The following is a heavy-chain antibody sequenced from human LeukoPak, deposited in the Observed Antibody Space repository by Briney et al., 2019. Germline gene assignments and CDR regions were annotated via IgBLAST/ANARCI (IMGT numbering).Heavy chain of an antibody. CDR3: ARLKFYDSTGYSPGHYMDV. D-gene: IGHD3-22*01. V-gene: IGHV4-4*07. CDR2: LYPSVSP. Sequence: SESLSLTCTVSAGPIYSYYWSWIRQPAGKGLEWIGRLYPSVSPNYNPSLKSRVTMSVDTSKNQFALNLRAVPAADTAVYYCARLKFYDSTGYSPGHYMDVWGKGITVTVSS. J-gene: IGHJ6*03. CDR1: AGPIYSYY.